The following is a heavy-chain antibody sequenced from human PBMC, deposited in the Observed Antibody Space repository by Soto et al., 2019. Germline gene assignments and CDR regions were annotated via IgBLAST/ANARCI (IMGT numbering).Heavy chain of an antibody. CDR3: ARAFRSGREDY. CDR2: IYYSGST. Sequence: PSETLSLTCTVSGGSISSSSYYWVWIRQPPGKGLEWIGSIYYSGSTYYNPSLKSRVTISVDTSKNQFSLKLSSVTAADTAVYYCARAFRSGREDYWGQGTLVTVSS. V-gene: IGHV4-39*01. D-gene: IGHD1-26*01. CDR1: GGSISSSSYY. J-gene: IGHJ4*02.